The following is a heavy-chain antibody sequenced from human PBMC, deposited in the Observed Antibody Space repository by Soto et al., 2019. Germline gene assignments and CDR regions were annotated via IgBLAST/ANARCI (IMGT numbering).Heavy chain of an antibody. J-gene: IGHJ4*02. D-gene: IGHD5-18*01. CDR3: ASGIQLWLRRINNGYSG. Sequence: QVQLVQSGAEVKKPESSVKVSCKAPGGTFSTYAISWVRQAPGQGLEWMGGIIPMFGTANYAQRFRDRVTITEDESTTTVYMELSSRRSEDTAVYFCASGIQLWLRRINNGYSGWGQGTLVTVSS. CDR1: GGTFSTYA. CDR2: IIPMFGTA. V-gene: IGHV1-69*12.